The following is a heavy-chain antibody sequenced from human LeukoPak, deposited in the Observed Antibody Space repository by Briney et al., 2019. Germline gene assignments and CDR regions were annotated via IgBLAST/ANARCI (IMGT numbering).Heavy chain of an antibody. V-gene: IGHV5-51*01. D-gene: IGHD1-7*01. CDR2: IYPGDSDT. CDR3: ARHMGTRGTHWFDP. J-gene: IGHJ5*02. CDR1: GYSFTSYC. Sequence: GEPLKISCKGSGYSFTSYCVGWVRQIPGKGLEWMGIIYPGDSDTRSSPSFQGQLTISAYKCISTPYLQWSSLKASDTAMYYCARHMGTRGTHWFDPWGQGTLVTVSS.